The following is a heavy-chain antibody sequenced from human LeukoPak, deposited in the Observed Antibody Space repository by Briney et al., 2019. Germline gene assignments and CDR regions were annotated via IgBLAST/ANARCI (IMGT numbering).Heavy chain of an antibody. CDR3: ACGSNNWYNWFDP. V-gene: IGHV4-31*03. Sequence: SPETRSLTCTVSGGSISSGGYYWSRIRQHPEKGLEWIGYIHYSGSTYYHPSLKSRVSMSVDTSRNQFSLKLNSVTAADTAVYYCACGSNNWYNWFDPWGQGTLVTVSS. D-gene: IGHD1-1*01. J-gene: IGHJ5*02. CDR2: IHYSGST. CDR1: GGSISSGGYY.